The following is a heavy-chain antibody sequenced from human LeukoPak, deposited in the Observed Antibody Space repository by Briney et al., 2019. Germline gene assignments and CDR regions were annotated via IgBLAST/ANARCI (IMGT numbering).Heavy chain of an antibody. V-gene: IGHV3-21*01. CDR3: ARGRPALSYSGSWYPIMDV. Sequence: GGSLRLSRTASGFTFSGYSMNWIRQAPGKGLEWVSSFGTRSTSIYHADSVKGRFTISRDNSKNTLYLQMNSLRAEDTAVYYCARGRPALSYSGSWYPIMDVWGQGTTVTVSS. J-gene: IGHJ6*02. CDR2: FGTRSTSI. CDR1: GFTFSGYS. D-gene: IGHD6-13*01.